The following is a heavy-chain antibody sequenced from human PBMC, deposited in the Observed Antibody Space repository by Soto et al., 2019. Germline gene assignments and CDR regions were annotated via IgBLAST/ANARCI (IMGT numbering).Heavy chain of an antibody. CDR2: MNPSSGKT. J-gene: IGHJ4*02. CDR1: GYTFTDYA. D-gene: IGHD6-19*01. V-gene: IGHV1-8*01. CDR3: STWGRDGWYTGFF. Sequence: VQLVQSGAEVKPPGASVKVSCKASGYTFTDYAINWVRQAPGQGLEWVGRMNPSSGKTDYAQNFQARVTMTRDTSISTAYLELSNLGYEDTAVFYCSTWGRDGWYTGFFWGQGTLVTVAS.